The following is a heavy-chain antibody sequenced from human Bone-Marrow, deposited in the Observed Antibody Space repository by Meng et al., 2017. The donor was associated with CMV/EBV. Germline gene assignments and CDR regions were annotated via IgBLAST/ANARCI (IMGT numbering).Heavy chain of an antibody. CDR2: INPSSGGT. Sequence: ASVKVSCKASGYTFTDYYIHWVRQAPGQGPEWLGWINPSSGGTNYAQKFQGRVTMTRDTSISTTYMDLNSLISDDTAVYFCTRGYSDSGGKRLDYWGQGTLVTVSS. CDR3: TRGYSDSGGKRLDY. V-gene: IGHV1-2*02. D-gene: IGHD3-22*01. J-gene: IGHJ4*02. CDR1: GYTFTDYY.